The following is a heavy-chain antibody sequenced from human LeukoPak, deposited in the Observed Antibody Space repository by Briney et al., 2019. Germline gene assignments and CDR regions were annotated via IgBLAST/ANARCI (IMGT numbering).Heavy chain of an antibody. D-gene: IGHD1-14*01. V-gene: IGHV1-46*03. CDR2: INPSGGST. Sequence: GASEKVSCKASGYTFTSYYMPWVRQAPGHGLEWMGIINPSGGSTSYAQKFPGRVTMTRDTPTSTVYMELSSLRSEDTAVYYCARDRPGIGYFDLWGRGTLVTVSS. CDR3: ARDRPGIGYFDL. J-gene: IGHJ2*01. CDR1: GYTFTSYY.